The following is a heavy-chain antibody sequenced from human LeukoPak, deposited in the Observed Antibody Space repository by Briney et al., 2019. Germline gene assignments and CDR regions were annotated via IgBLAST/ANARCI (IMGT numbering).Heavy chain of an antibody. J-gene: IGHJ4*02. V-gene: IGHV3-48*01. CDR2: ITSSSSTI. CDR3: ARDRYCTGTTCYTADY. CDR1: GFTFSSYN. Sequence: EPGGSLRLSCTASGFTFSSYNMNWVRQAPGKGLEWISYITSSSSTIYYADSVKGRFIISRDNAKNSLYLQMNSLRAEDTAVYYCARDRYCTGTTCYTADYWGQGTLVTVSS. D-gene: IGHD2-2*02.